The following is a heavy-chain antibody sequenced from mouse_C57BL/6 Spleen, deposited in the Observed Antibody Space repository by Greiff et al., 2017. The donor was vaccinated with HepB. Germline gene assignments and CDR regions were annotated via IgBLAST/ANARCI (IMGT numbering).Heavy chain of an antibody. Sequence: VKLMESGAELARPGASVKLSCKASGYTFTSYGISWVKQRTGQGLEWIGEIYPRSGNTYYNEKFKGKATLTADKSSSTAYMELRSLTSEDSAVYFCARALTGAYWGQGTLVTVSA. CDR1: GYTFTSYG. CDR3: ARALTGAY. CDR2: IYPRSGNT. J-gene: IGHJ3*01. D-gene: IGHD4-1*01. V-gene: IGHV1-81*01.